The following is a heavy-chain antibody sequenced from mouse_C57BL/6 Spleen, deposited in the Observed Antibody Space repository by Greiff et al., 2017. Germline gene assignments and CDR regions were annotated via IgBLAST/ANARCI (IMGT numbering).Heavy chain of an antibody. J-gene: IGHJ1*03. Sequence: EVKLMESGGGLVQPGESLTLSCESNEYEFPSHDMSWVRKTPEKRLELVAAINSDGGSTYYPDTMERRFIISRDNTKKTLYLQMSSLRSEDTALYYCARRGFYWYFDVWGTGTTVTVSS. V-gene: IGHV5-2*01. CDR2: INSDGGST. CDR1: EYEFPSHD. CDR3: ARRGFYWYFDV. D-gene: IGHD3-1*01.